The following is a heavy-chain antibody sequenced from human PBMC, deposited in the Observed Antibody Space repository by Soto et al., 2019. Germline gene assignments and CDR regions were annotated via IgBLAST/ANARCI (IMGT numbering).Heavy chain of an antibody. V-gene: IGHV3-23*01. CDR2: ISGSGGGT. J-gene: IGHJ4*02. CDR1: GFTFSSYV. Sequence: AGGSLRLSCAASGFTFSSYVMTWVRQAPGKGLEWVSTISGSGGGTYYADSVKGRFTISRDNSKNTLYLQMNSLRAEDTAVYYCARESEDLTSNFDYWGQGTLVTVSS. CDR3: ARESEDLTSNFDY.